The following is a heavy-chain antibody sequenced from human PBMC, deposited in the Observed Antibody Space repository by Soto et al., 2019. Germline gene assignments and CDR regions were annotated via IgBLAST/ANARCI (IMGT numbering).Heavy chain of an antibody. J-gene: IGHJ4*01. CDR3: AREASVLIPAAQPSRFDS. Sequence: ASVKVSCKGFGYSFMKYGINWVRQAPGQGLEWVGWISPYSGYTHSAQKFHGRLTLTTDTAASTAYMELRILRSAGTALYYCAREASVLIPAAQPSRFDSWGRG. CDR1: GYSFMKYG. V-gene: IGHV1-18*01. CDR2: ISPYSGYT. D-gene: IGHD2-2*01.